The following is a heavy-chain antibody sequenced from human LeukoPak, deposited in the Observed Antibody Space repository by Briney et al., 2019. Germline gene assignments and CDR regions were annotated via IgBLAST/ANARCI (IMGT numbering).Heavy chain of an antibody. Sequence: SETLSLTCSVSGGSVSIGTYYWSWIRQPPGNGLEWIGYIWNSGSTKYNPSLKSRVTISVDTSKNQFSLKLSSVTAADTAVYYCAREAAYYNSGSRPIDSWGQGTLVTVSS. CDR3: AREAAYYNSGSRPIDS. CDR2: IWNSGST. J-gene: IGHJ4*02. CDR1: GGSVSIGTYY. V-gene: IGHV4-61*01. D-gene: IGHD3-10*01.